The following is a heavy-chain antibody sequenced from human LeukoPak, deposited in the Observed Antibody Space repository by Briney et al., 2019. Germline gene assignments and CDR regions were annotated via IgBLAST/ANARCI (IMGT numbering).Heavy chain of an antibody. V-gene: IGHV3-30*18. CDR2: ISYDGSNK. CDR3: AKDPYSYEYYFGY. CDR1: GFTFSSYG. J-gene: IGHJ4*02. Sequence: GGSLRLSCAASGFTFSSYGMHWVRQAPGKGLEWVAVISYDGSNKYYADSVKGRFTISRDNSKNTLYLQMNSLRAEDTAVYYCAKDPYSYEYYFGYWGQGTLVTVSS. D-gene: IGHD5-18*01.